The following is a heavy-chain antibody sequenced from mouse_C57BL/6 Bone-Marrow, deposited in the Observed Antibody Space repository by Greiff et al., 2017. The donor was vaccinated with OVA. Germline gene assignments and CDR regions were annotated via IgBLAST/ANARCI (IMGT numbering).Heavy chain of an antibody. CDR2: INPDSSTI. Sequence: EVQLQESGGGLVQPGGSLKLSCAASGIDFSRYWMSWVRRAPGKGLEWIGEINPDSSTINYAPSLKDKFIISRDNAKNTLYLQMSKVRSEDTALYYCASRNYGNSVWYFDVWGTGTTVTVSS. J-gene: IGHJ1*03. D-gene: IGHD2-1*01. CDR1: GIDFSRYW. V-gene: IGHV4-1*01. CDR3: ASRNYGNSVWYFDV.